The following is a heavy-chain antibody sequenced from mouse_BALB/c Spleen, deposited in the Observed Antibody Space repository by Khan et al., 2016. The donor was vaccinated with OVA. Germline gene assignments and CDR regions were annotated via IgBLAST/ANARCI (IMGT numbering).Heavy chain of an antibody. CDR2: IWAGGSP. CDR1: GFSLTSHG. J-gene: IGHJ2*01. CDR3: ARNREPDYFDY. V-gene: IGHV2-9*02. Sequence: VQLVESGPGLVAPSQSLSITCTVSGFSLTSHGVHWVRQPPGKGLEWLGVIWAGGSPNYNSALMSRLSISKDSSKSQVFLKMNSLQTDDTAMYYCARNREPDYFDYWGQGTTLTVSS.